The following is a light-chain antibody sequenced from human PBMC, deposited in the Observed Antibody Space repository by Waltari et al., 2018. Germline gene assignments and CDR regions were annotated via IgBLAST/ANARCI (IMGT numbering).Light chain of an antibody. J-gene: IGLJ2*01. V-gene: IGLV3-25*03. CDR3: QSADSSISYVV. Sequence: SYELTQPPSVSVSPGQTARITCSGDALPRQYTYWYQQKPGQAPVLVISQDSERPSGIPERFSGSSSGTTVTLTISGVQAEGEADYYCQSADSSISYVVFGGGTKLTVL. CDR1: ALPRQY. CDR2: QDS.